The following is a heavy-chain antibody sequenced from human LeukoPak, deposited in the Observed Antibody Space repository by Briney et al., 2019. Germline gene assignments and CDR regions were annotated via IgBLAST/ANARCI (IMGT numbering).Heavy chain of an antibody. CDR1: GGSFSGYY. V-gene: IGHV4-34*01. Sequence: SETLSLTCAVYGGSFSGYYWSWIRQPPGKGLEWIGEINHSGSTYYNPSLKSRVTISVDTSKNQFSLKLSSVTAADTAVYYCASPGIAVAGIPYFDYWGQGTLVTVSS. CDR3: ASPGIAVAGIPYFDY. D-gene: IGHD6-19*01. J-gene: IGHJ4*02. CDR2: INHSGST.